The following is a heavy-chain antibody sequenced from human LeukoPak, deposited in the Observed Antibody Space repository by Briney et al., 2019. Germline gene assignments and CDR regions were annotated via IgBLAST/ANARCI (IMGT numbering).Heavy chain of an antibody. CDR1: GFTFDDYA. J-gene: IGHJ6*02. CDR2: ISWNSGSI. V-gene: IGHV3-9*01. Sequence: GRSLRLSCAASGFTFDDYAMHWVQQAPGKGLEWVSGISWNSGSIGYADSVKGRFTISRDNAKNSLYLQMNSLRAEDTALYYCAKDADYYGMDVWGQGTTVTVSS. CDR3: AKDADYYGMDV.